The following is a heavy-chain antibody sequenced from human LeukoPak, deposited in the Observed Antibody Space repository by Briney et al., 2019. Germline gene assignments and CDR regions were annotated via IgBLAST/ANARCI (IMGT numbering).Heavy chain of an antibody. CDR1: GFTFDDYA. Sequence: GGSLRLSCAASGFTFDDYAMHWVRQAPGKGLEWVSLTSWDGGSTYYADSVKGRFTISRDNSKNSLYLQMNSLRAEDTALYYCTKGPVRGSYRYGYFDYWGQGTLITVSS. J-gene: IGHJ4*02. CDR2: TSWDGGST. CDR3: TKGPVRGSYRYGYFDY. V-gene: IGHV3-43D*03. D-gene: IGHD3-16*02.